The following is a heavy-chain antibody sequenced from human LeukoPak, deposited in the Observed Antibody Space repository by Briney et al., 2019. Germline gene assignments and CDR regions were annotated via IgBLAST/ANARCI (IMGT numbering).Heavy chain of an antibody. Sequence: SETLSLTCTVSGGSISGSSYYWGWIRQPPGKVLEWIGSIYYSGSTYYNPSLKSRVTISLDTSKNQFSLKLSSVTAADTAVYYCARRYYDYVWGSYRPPDNWFDPWGQGTLVTVSS. CDR1: GGSISGSSYY. CDR3: ARRYYDYVWGSYRPPDNWFDP. J-gene: IGHJ5*02. CDR2: IYYSGST. V-gene: IGHV4-39*01. D-gene: IGHD3-16*02.